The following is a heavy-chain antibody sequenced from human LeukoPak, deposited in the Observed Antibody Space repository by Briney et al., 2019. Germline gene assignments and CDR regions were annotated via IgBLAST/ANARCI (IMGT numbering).Heavy chain of an antibody. CDR2: INHSGST. V-gene: IGHV4-34*01. CDR3: ARSDSSGYYGPWGY. J-gene: IGHJ4*02. Sequence: SETLSLTCAVYGGSFSGYYWSWIRQPPGKGLEWIGEINHSGSTNYNPSLKSRVTISVDTSKNQFSLKLSSVTAADTAVYYCARSDSSGYYGPWGYWGQGTLVTVSS. D-gene: IGHD3-22*01. CDR1: GGSFSGYY.